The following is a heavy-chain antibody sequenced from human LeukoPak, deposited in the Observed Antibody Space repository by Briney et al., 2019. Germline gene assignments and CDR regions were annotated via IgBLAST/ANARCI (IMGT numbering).Heavy chain of an antibody. J-gene: IGHJ3*02. V-gene: IGHV3-21*04. CDR2: ISSSSSYI. Sequence: GGSLRLSCAASGFTFSSYSMNWVRQAPGKGLEWVSSISSSSSYIYYADSVKGRFTISRDNAKNSLYLQMNSQRAEDSAEYYCAKSLLTTATGTGRAFDIWGQGTMVTVSS. D-gene: IGHD1-1*01. CDR3: AKSLLTTATGTGRAFDI. CDR1: GFTFSSYS.